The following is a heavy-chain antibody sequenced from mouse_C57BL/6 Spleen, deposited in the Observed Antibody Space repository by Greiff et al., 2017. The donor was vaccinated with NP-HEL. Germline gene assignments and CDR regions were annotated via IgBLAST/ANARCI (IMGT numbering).Heavy chain of an antibody. CDR1: GYTFTSYW. J-gene: IGHJ2*01. CDR2: IDPSDSET. D-gene: IGHD1-1*01. V-gene: IGHV1-52*01. CDR3: ARSHLGTTVVAGGY. Sequence: VKLQQPGAELVRPGSSVKLSCKASGYTFTSYWMHWVKQRPIQGLEWIGNIDPSDSETHYNQKFKDKATLTVDKSSSTAYMQLSSLTSEDSAVYYCARSHLGTTVVAGGYWGQGTTLTVSS.